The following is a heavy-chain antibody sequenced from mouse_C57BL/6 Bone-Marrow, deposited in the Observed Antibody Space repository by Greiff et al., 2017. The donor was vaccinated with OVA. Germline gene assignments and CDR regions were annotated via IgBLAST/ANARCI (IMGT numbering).Heavy chain of an antibody. V-gene: IGHV14-4*01. Sequence: QLQQSGAELVRPGASVKLSCTASGFNIKDDYMHWVKQRPEQGLEWIGWIDPENGDTEYASKFQGKATITADTSSNTAYLQLSSLTSEDTAVYYCTTRRPWGDYWGQGTSVTVSS. D-gene: IGHD4-1*01. J-gene: IGHJ4*01. CDR3: TTRRPWGDY. CDR1: GFNIKDDY. CDR2: IDPENGDT.